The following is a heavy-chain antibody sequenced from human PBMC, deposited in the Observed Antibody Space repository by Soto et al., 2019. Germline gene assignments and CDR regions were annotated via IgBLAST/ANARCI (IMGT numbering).Heavy chain of an antibody. CDR1: GYTFTSYY. CDR2: MNPNSGNT. V-gene: IGHV1-8*01. D-gene: IGHD3-3*01. J-gene: IGHJ5*02. Sequence: ASVKVSCKSSGYTFTSYYINWVRQATGQGLEWMGGMNPNSGNTGYAQKFQGRVTMTRNTSISTAYMELSSLRSEDTAVYYCARVPQIHYDFWSGYITAPSWFDPWGQGTLVTVSS. CDR3: ARVPQIHYDFWSGYITAPSWFDP.